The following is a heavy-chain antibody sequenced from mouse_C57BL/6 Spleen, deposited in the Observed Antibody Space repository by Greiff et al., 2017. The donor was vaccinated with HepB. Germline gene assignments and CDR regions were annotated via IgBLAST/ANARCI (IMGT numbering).Heavy chain of an antibody. CDR2: ISNGGGST. CDR3: ARRYYYGSSYPYAMDY. Sequence: LQQSGGGLVQPGGSLKLSCAASGFTFSDYYMYWVRQTPEKRLEWVAYISNGGGSTYYPDTVKGRFTISRDNAKNTLYLQMSRLKSEDTAMYYCARRYYYGSSYPYAMDYWGQGTSVTVSS. D-gene: IGHD1-1*01. V-gene: IGHV5-12*01. CDR1: GFTFSDYY. J-gene: IGHJ4*01.